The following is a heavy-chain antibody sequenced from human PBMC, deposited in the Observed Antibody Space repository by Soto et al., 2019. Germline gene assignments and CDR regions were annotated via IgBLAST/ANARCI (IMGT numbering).Heavy chain of an antibody. Sequence: QVQLVESGGGVVQPGRSQRLSCAAPGFTFSGYGMHWVRQAPGKGLEWVAVISFDGSNKYYADSVKGRFTISRDNSKNTLYLQMNSLRAEDTAVYYCAKVRPSASSGYYFDYWGQGTLVTVSS. V-gene: IGHV3-30*18. CDR2: ISFDGSNK. CDR1: GFTFSGYG. D-gene: IGHD3-22*01. CDR3: AKVRPSASSGYYFDY. J-gene: IGHJ4*02.